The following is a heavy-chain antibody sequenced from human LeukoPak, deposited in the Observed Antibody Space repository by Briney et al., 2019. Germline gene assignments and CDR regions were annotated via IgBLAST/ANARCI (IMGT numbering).Heavy chain of an antibody. V-gene: IGHV4-39*01. D-gene: IGHD6-25*01. Sequence: SETLSLTCIVSGGSISSGNYYWDWICQAPGKGLEWIGNVHHSGTIYYNPSLSSRVTMNVDKSKNQFSLKLTSVTAADTAIYYCARHPAAQNWFDPWGQGALVTVSS. CDR2: VHHSGTI. CDR3: ARHPAAQNWFDP. CDR1: GGSISSGNYY. J-gene: IGHJ5*02.